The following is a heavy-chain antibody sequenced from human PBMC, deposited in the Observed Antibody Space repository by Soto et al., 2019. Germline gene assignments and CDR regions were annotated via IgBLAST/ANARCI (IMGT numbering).Heavy chain of an antibody. CDR3: ANGYYDILTGYYNVPAGPAFDY. D-gene: IGHD3-9*01. CDR2: ISGSGGST. V-gene: IGHV3-23*01. Sequence: GGSLILSCAASGFTFSSYAMSWVRQAPGKGLEWVSAISGSGGSTYYADSVKGRFTISRDNSKNTLYLQMNSLRAEDTAVYYCANGYYDILTGYYNVPAGPAFDYWGQGTLVTVSS. CDR1: GFTFSSYA. J-gene: IGHJ4*02.